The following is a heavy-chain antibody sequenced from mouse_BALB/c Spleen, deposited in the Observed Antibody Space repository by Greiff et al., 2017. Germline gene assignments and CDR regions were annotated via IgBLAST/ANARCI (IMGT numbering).Heavy chain of an antibody. Sequence: QVQLQQSGAELVMPGASVKMSCKASGYTFTDYWMHWVKQRPGQGLEWIGAIDTSDSYTSYNQKFKGKATLTVDESSSTAYMQLSSLTSEDSAVYYCARSGITTVAYYFDYWGQGTTLTVSS. CDR2: IDTSDSYT. D-gene: IGHD1-1*01. CDR3: ARSGITTVAYYFDY. CDR1: GYTFTDYW. J-gene: IGHJ2*01. V-gene: IGHV1-69*01.